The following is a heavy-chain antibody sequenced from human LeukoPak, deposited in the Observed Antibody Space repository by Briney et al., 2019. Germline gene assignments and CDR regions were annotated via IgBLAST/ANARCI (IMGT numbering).Heavy chain of an antibody. CDR3: ARLSGVQLWSISKALDI. D-gene: IGHD5-18*01. Sequence: GESLKVSCEGSGYSFTSYWIGWVRQMPGKGLEWMGIIYPGDSDTRYSPSSQGQVTISADKSISTAYLQWSSLKASDTAMYYCARLSGVQLWSISKALDIWGQGTMVTVSS. J-gene: IGHJ3*02. V-gene: IGHV5-51*01. CDR1: GYSFTSYW. CDR2: IYPGDSDT.